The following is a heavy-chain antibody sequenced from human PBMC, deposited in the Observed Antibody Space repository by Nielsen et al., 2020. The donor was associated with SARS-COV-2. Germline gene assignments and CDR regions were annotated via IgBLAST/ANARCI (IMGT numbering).Heavy chain of an antibody. J-gene: IGHJ4*02. CDR1: GFTFSNFA. CDR2: IGVSGGGT. V-gene: IGHV3-23*01. Sequence: GESLKISCAASGFTFSNFAMNWVRQAPGKGLEWVSTIGVSGGGTYYADSLKGRVIISRDNSKNTLHLQMNSLRAEDTALYFCAKDFHGSVADFFGNWGQGTLVTVSS. D-gene: IGHD2-2*03. CDR3: AKDFHGSVADFFGN.